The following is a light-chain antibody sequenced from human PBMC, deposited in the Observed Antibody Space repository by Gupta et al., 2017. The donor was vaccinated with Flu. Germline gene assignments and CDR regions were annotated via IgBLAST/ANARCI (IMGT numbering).Light chain of an antibody. CDR1: SCNIGRNT. Sequence: SVLTQPPSAPGTPGQRATISCSGNSCNIGRNTVDCYHQLPAAAPNLLIFKNDKRRSGGAARVSGSKSGTSAALAISALQAEEEADYFCEASDDSRNGVYVFGAGTKVTVL. J-gene: IGLJ1*01. CDR2: KND. CDR3: EASDDSRNGVYV. V-gene: IGLV1-44*01.